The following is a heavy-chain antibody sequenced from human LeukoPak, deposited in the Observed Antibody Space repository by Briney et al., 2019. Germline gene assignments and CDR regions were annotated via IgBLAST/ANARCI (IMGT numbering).Heavy chain of an antibody. Sequence: SETLSLTCTVSGGSTSSTSYYWGWIRQPPGKDLEWIGSVYYSGSTYYNPSLKSRVTISVDTSKNQFSLKLSSVTAADTAVYYCVRASVTGRGNWFDPWGQGTLVTVSS. CDR2: VYYSGST. CDR3: VRASVTGRGNWFDP. J-gene: IGHJ5*02. CDR1: GGSTSSTSYY. V-gene: IGHV4-39*01. D-gene: IGHD1-20*01.